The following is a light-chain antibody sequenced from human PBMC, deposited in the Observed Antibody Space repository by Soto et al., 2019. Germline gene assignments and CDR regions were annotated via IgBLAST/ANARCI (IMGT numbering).Light chain of an antibody. CDR3: GTWDSSLSVHV. CDR1: SSNIGNNY. V-gene: IGLV1-51*01. J-gene: IGLJ1*01. CDR2: DNN. Sequence: QSALTQPPSVSAAPGQKVTISCSGSSSNIGNNYVSWYQQLPGTAPKLLIYDNNKRPSGNPDRFSGSKSGTSATLGISGLQTGDEADYYCGTWDSSLSVHVFGTGTKVTV.